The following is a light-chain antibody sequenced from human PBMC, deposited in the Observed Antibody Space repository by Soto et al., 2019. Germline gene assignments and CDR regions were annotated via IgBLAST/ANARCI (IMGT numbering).Light chain of an antibody. V-gene: IGKV1-5*01. Sequence: IQMRQSPSTLSASVGDRVTITCRASQSISSWLAWYQQKPGKAPKLLIFDASSLESGTPSRFSGRRSGTQFTLTINGLQPDDFATYYCQQYDNYKPLTFGGGTKVDIK. CDR1: QSISSW. CDR2: DAS. J-gene: IGKJ4*01. CDR3: QQYDNYKPLT.